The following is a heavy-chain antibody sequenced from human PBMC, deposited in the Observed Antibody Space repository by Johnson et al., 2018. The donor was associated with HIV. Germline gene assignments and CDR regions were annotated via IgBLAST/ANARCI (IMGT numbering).Heavy chain of an antibody. CDR1: GFTFNDYA. CDR3: ARDRVRYTSDVDAFDL. J-gene: IGHJ3*01. V-gene: IGHV3-9*01. D-gene: IGHD1-1*01. Sequence: QLVESGGGLVQPGRSLRLSCAASGFTFNDYAMHWVRQVPGKGLEWVSGISWNSENIAYADSVRGRFTITRDNAENSLYLQMNSLRAEETALYSCARDRVRYTSDVDAFDLWGQGTMVTVSS. CDR2: ISWNSENI.